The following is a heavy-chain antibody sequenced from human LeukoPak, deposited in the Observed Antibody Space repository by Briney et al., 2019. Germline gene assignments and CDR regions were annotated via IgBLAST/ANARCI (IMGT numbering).Heavy chain of an antibody. J-gene: IGHJ4*02. Sequence: GGSLRLSCAASGFTVSSNYMSWVRQAPGKGLEWVSVIYSGGSTYYADSVKGRFTISRDNSKNTLYLQMNSLRAEDTAVYYCARFRTWGDKAFDYWGQGTLVTVSS. D-gene: IGHD2-21*02. CDR2: IYSGGST. CDR1: GFTVSSNY. CDR3: ARFRTWGDKAFDY. V-gene: IGHV3-53*01.